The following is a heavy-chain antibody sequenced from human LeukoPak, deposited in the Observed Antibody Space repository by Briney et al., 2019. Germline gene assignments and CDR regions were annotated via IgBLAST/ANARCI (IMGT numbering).Heavy chain of an antibody. J-gene: IGHJ4*02. V-gene: IGHV3-7*05. Sequence: GGSLRLSCAASGFTFSSYWMSWVRQAPGKVLEWVANIKQDGSEKYYVDSVKGRFTISRDNAKNSLYLQMNSLRAEDTAVYYCAREAAMVYFDYWGQGTLVTVSS. D-gene: IGHD5-18*01. CDR2: IKQDGSEK. CDR3: AREAAMVYFDY. CDR1: GFTFSSYW.